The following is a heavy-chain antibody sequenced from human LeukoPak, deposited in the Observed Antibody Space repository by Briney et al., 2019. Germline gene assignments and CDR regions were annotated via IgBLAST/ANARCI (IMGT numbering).Heavy chain of an antibody. CDR1: GFTFDDYA. CDR3: AKEGFDY. V-gene: IGHV3-9*01. Sequence: GRSLRLSCAASGFTFDDYAMHWVRQAPGKGLEWVSGISWNSGSIGYADSVEGRFTIPRDNAKNSVYLQMNSLRAEDTALYYCAKEGFDYWGQGTLVTVSS. CDR2: ISWNSGSI. J-gene: IGHJ4*02.